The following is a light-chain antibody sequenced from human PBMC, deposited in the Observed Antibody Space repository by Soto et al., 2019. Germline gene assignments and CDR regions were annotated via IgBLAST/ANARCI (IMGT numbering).Light chain of an antibody. V-gene: IGKV3-20*01. CDR1: QSLGSSS. CDR2: DTS. CDR3: QQYGTTPRT. Sequence: EIVLTQSPGTLSLSPGERATLSCRASQSLGSSSLAWYQQKPGQAPRLVIYDTSSRATGIPDRFSGGGSGADFTLTISGLEPEDVAVYYCQQYGTTPRTFGQGTKLEIK. J-gene: IGKJ1*01.